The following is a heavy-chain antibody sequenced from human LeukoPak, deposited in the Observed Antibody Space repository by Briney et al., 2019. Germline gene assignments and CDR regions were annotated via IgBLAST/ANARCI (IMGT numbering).Heavy chain of an antibody. CDR1: GFTLSEYW. D-gene: IGHD2-15*01. V-gene: IGHV3-7*01. J-gene: IGHJ4*02. CDR2: IKQDGSQR. Sequence: PGGSLRLSCTASGFTLSEYWMTWVRQAPGKGPEWVANIKQDGSQRYYVDSVRGRFTISRDNAKNSLFLQMNGLRAEDTAVYYCARRGGSSSRRSPIDYWGQGTLVTVSS. CDR3: ARRGGSSSRRSPIDY.